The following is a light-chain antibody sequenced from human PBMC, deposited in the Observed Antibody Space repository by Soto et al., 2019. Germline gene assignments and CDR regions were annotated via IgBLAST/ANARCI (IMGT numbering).Light chain of an antibody. V-gene: IGKV1-5*03. CDR1: QSISSW. J-gene: IGKJ4*01. Sequence: DIQMTQSPSTLSASIGDRVTITCRASQSISSWVAWYQQTPGKAPKLLIYKASSLECRVPSRFSGSGSGTEFTLTISSLQPHDFACPYCQQYSTCCKFTLGGGTTVDIK. CDR3: QQYSTCCKFT. CDR2: KAS.